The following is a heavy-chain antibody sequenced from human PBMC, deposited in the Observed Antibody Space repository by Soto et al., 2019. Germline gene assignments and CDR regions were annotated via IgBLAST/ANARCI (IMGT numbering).Heavy chain of an antibody. Sequence: EVQLVESGGGLIQPGGSLRLSCAASGFTVSSNYMSWVRQAPGKGLEWVSVIYSGGSTYYADSVKGRFTISRDNSMNTLYLQMNSLRAEDTAVYYCARAGGNPAYYYGMDVWGQGTTVTVSS. J-gene: IGHJ6*02. CDR3: ARAGGNPAYYYGMDV. V-gene: IGHV3-53*01. D-gene: IGHD4-4*01. CDR1: GFTVSSNY. CDR2: IYSGGST.